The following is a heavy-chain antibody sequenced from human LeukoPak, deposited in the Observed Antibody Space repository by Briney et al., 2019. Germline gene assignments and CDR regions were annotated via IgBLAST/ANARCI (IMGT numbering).Heavy chain of an antibody. CDR2: IIPILGIA. J-gene: IGHJ4*02. CDR3: AREMYYYDSSGYYRFDY. CDR1: GGTFSSYA. Sequence: PGASVKVSCKASGGTFSSYAISWVRQAPGQGLEWMGRIIPILGIANYAQKFQGRVTITADKSTSTAYMELSSLRSEDTAVYYCAREMYYYDSSGYYRFDYWGQGTLVTVSS. D-gene: IGHD3-22*01. V-gene: IGHV1-69*04.